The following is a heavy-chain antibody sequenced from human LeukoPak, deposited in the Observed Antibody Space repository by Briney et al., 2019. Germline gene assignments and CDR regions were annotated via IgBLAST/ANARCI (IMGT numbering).Heavy chain of an antibody. V-gene: IGHV3-30*14. Sequence: RSGGSLRLSCAASGFTFSSYAMHWVRQAPGKGLEWVALISYDGSNKYCADSVKGRFTVSRDNSKNTLYLQMNSLRAEDTAVYYCARVDTAMDAFDIWGQGAMVTVSS. CDR1: GFTFSSYA. CDR2: ISYDGSNK. J-gene: IGHJ3*02. D-gene: IGHD5-18*01. CDR3: ARVDTAMDAFDI.